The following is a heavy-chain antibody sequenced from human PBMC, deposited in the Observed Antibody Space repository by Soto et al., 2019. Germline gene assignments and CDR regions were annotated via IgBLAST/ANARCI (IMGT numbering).Heavy chain of an antibody. CDR3: ARDRLITYGAKIAPDH. CDR2: IWYDGSYQ. V-gene: IGHV3-33*01. CDR1: GFTFSDFG. Sequence: QVQLVESGGGVIQPGRSLRLSCKASGFTFSDFGMHWVRQAPGKGLEWVSAIWYDGSYQYYADSVRGRFTTSRDNSNNTLFLQMNSLRVEDTAVYYCARDRLITYGAKIAPDHWGQGALVIVAS. J-gene: IGHJ5*02. D-gene: IGHD1-20*01.